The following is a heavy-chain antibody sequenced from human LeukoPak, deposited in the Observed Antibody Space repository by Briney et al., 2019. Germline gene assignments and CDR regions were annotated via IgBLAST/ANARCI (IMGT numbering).Heavy chain of an antibody. D-gene: IGHD2-2*01. J-gene: IGHJ4*02. Sequence: SETLSLTCSVSGGSIRGYYWSWIRQPPGKGLEWIGYIYYSGSTNYNPSLKSRVTISVDTSKNQFSLKLSSVTAADTAVYYCAREGRVPAAFDYWGQGTLVTVSS. CDR3: AREGRVPAAFDY. CDR1: GGSIRGYY. CDR2: IYYSGST. V-gene: IGHV4-59*01.